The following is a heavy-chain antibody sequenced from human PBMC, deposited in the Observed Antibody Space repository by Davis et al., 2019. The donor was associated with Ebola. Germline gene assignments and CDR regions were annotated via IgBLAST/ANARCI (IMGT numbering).Heavy chain of an antibody. Sequence: PSETLSLTCAISGDSVSGSSGAWNWIRQSPSRGLEWLGRTYYSSKWYNESALSVKSRITISADTAKNQLPLHLNSLTPEDTAVYYCARGWLRTGLEIWGQGTMVIVSS. D-gene: IGHD5-24*01. CDR1: GDSVSGSSGA. V-gene: IGHV6-1*01. CDR3: ARGWLRTGLEI. CDR2: TYYSSKWYN. J-gene: IGHJ3*02.